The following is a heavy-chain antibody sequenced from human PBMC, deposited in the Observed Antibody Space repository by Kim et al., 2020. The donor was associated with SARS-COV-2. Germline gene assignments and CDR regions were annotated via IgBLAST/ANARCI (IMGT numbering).Heavy chain of an antibody. Sequence: GGSLRLSCAASGFTFSSYGMHWVRQAPGKGLEWVAVIWYDGSNKYYADSVKGRFTISRDNSKNTLYLQMNSLRAEDTAVYYCARDPEGSGSYYNPVYYFDYWGQGTLVTVSS. CDR2: IWYDGSNK. D-gene: IGHD3-10*01. CDR3: ARDPEGSGSYYNPVYYFDY. V-gene: IGHV3-33*01. J-gene: IGHJ4*02. CDR1: GFTFSSYG.